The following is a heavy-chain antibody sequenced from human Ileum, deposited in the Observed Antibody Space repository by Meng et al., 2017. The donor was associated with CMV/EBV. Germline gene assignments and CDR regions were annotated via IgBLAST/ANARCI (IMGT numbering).Heavy chain of an antibody. CDR3: ARLDGDYIANWFDP. Sequence: SSGSISSSVYSWAWIRQPPGKGLEWIGGIFYSGTTYYNPSLKSRVTLSIDTSRNQFSLKLNSVTAAHTAVYYCARLDGDYIANWFDPWGQGTLVTVSS. CDR1: SGSISSSVYS. D-gene: IGHD4-17*01. J-gene: IGHJ5*02. CDR2: IFYSGTT. V-gene: IGHV4-39*07.